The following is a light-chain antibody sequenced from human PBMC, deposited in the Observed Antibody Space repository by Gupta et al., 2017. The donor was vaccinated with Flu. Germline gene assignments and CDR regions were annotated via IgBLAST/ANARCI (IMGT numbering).Light chain of an antibody. J-gene: IGKJ2*01. V-gene: IGKV1-39*01. CDR1: QSISSY. CDR3: QQSYSSPYT. CDR2: AAS. Sequence: DIQMTQSPSSLSASVGDRVTMTCRASQSISSYLHWYQQKPGKAPKVLIYAASSLQSGVPSRFSGSGSGTDFTLTITSLQPEDFATYYCQQSYSSPYTFGQGTKLEIK.